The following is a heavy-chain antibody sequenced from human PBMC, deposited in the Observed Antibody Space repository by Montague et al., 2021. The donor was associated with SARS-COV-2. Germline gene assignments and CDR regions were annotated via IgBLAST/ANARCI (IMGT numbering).Heavy chain of an antibody. CDR1: GGSFSNYF. CDR3: ARVNGASGRGRLDN. D-gene: IGHD1-26*01. Sequence: SETLSLTCAVYGGSFSNYFWSWIRQSPGKGLEWIGGTSYSGFTNFNPSLKSRVTISIDTSKKQFSLKLTSVTAADTALYFCARVNGASGRGRLDNWGQGTLVTVSS. J-gene: IGHJ4*02. CDR2: TSYSGFT. V-gene: IGHV4-34*01.